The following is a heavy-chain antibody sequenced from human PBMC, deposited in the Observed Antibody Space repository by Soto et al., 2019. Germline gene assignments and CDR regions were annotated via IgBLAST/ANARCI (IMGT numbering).Heavy chain of an antibody. V-gene: IGHV3-48*02. J-gene: IGHJ4*02. CDR1: GFNFNNYA. Sequence: GGSLRLSCVASGFNFNNYAMNWVRQAPGKGLEWISYISTISSTAYYADSVKGRFSISRDNAKNSVYLQMNSLRDEDTAVYYCASDRGVNPLNYWGQGTLVTVSS. CDR2: ISTISSTA. CDR3: ASDRGVNPLNY.